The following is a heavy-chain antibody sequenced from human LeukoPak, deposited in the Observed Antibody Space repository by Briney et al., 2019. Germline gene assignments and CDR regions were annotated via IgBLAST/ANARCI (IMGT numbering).Heavy chain of an antibody. D-gene: IGHD1-1*01. CDR3: AREGGYPGWFDS. Sequence: SETLSLTCAVYGGSFSGYYWSWIRQPPGKGLEWIGEINHSGSTNYNPSLKSRATISVDTSKNQFSLKLSSVTAADTALYYCAREGGYPGWFDSWGQGTLVTVSS. J-gene: IGHJ5*01. CDR1: GGSFSGYY. V-gene: IGHV4-34*01. CDR2: INHSGST.